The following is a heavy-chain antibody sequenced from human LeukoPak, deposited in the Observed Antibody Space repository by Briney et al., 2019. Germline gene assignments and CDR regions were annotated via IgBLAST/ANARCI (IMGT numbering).Heavy chain of an antibody. CDR1: GFTFSSYG. J-gene: IGHJ6*02. D-gene: IGHD2-15*01. CDR2: ISYDGSNK. V-gene: IGHV3-30*18. CDR3: AKDLWIRYCSGGSCYSVRYYYGMDV. Sequence: GGSLRLSCAASGFTFSSYGMHWVRKAPGEGLDWVAVISYDGSNKYYADSVKGRFTISRDNSKNTLYLQMNSLRAEDTDVYYCAKDLWIRYCSGGSCYSVRYYYGMDVWGQGTTVTVSS.